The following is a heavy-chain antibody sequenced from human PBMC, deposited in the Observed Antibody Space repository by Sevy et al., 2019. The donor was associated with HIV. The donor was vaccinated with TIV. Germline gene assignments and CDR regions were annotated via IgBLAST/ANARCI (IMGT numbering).Heavy chain of an antibody. V-gene: IGHV3-7*01. CDR2: IKQDGSGK. CDR1: EFTFSSYW. D-gene: IGHD1-26*01. J-gene: IGHJ6*02. CDR3: ARSGGSYDYGMDV. Sequence: GGSLRLSCAASEFTFSSYWMSWVRQAPGKGLEWVANIKQDGSGKYYVDPVKGRCTISRDNAKNSLYLQMNSLRAEDTAVYYCARSGGSYDYGMDVWGQGTTVTVSS.